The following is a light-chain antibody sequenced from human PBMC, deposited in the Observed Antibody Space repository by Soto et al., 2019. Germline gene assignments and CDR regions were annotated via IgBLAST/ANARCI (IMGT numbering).Light chain of an antibody. J-gene: IGLJ2*01. V-gene: IGLV2-14*01. CDR2: DVS. Sequence: QSALTQPASVSGSPGQSITISCTGTSSDVGGYNYVSWYQQHPGKAPKLMIYDVSNRPSGVSNRFSGSKSGNTASLTISGLQAEDEADYYCSSYTSSREMVFGGGTKVTAL. CDR3: SSYTSSREMV. CDR1: SSDVGGYNY.